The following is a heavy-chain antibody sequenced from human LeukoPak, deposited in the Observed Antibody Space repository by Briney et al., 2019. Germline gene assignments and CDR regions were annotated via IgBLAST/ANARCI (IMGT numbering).Heavy chain of an antibody. V-gene: IGHV1-69*06. D-gene: IGHD2-2*01. CDR3: ARLEGGCSSTSCSDY. CDR1: GGTFSRNA. J-gene: IGHJ4*02. Sequence: SVKVSCKASGGTFSRNAISWVRQAPGQGLEWMGGIIPIFGTTNYAQKFQGRVTITADKSTSTAYMELSSLRSEDTAVYYCARLEGGCSSTSCSDYWGQGTLVTVSS. CDR2: IIPIFGTT.